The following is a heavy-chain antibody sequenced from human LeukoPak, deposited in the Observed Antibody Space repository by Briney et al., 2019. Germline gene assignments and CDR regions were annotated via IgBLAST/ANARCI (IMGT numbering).Heavy chain of an antibody. V-gene: IGHV4-59*08. D-gene: IGHD3-16*01. J-gene: IGHJ4*02. CDR3: ARRAINSVMFDY. Sequence: KPSETLSLTCTVPGDSISTYYWSWIRQPPGKGLEWIGYIHYSGSTNYNPSLRSRVTISVDTSKNQFSLKLSSATAADTAVYFCARRAINSVMFDYWGQGTLVTVSS. CDR2: IHYSGST. CDR1: GDSISTYY.